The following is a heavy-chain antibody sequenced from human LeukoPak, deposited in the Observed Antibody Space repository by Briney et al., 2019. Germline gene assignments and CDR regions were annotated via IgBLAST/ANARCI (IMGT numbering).Heavy chain of an antibody. Sequence: PSEPLSLTCTVSGVSISSYFWIWMRQPPGKGLAWMGYIYYSGSTNYNHSLNSRVTISVDASKTQFSLKRSSGTAADTAVYYCARHFLNFDWLLKDWGQGTLVTVSS. CDR3: ARHFLNFDWLLKD. CDR1: GVSISSYF. J-gene: IGHJ4*02. CDR2: IYYSGST. V-gene: IGHV4-59*08. D-gene: IGHD3-9*01.